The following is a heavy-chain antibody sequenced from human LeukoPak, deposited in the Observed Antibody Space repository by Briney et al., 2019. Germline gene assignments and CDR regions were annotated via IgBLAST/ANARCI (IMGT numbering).Heavy chain of an antibody. V-gene: IGHV4-38-2*02. J-gene: IGHJ4*02. CDR3: ARDPGSMIVVPQQFDY. CDR1: GYSISSGYY. D-gene: IGHD3-22*01. CDR2: IYHSGST. Sequence: PSETLSLTCTVSGYSISSGYYWGWIRQPPGKGLEWIGSIYHSGSTYYNPSLKSRVTISVDTSKNQFSLKLSSVTAADTAVYYCARDPGSMIVVPQQFDYWGQGTLVTVSS.